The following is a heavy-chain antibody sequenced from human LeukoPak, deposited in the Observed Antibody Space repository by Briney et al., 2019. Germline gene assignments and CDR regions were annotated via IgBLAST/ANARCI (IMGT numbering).Heavy chain of an antibody. Sequence: PGGSLRLSCAASGFTFSSYAMSWVRQAPGKGLEWVSSISGSGGSTYYADSVKGRFTISRDNSKNTLYLQMNSLRAEDTAVYYCAKDSPRDGYIGDFDYWGQGTLVTVSS. J-gene: IGHJ4*02. V-gene: IGHV3-23*01. CDR2: ISGSGGST. D-gene: IGHD5-24*01. CDR3: AKDSPRDGYIGDFDY. CDR1: GFTFSSYA.